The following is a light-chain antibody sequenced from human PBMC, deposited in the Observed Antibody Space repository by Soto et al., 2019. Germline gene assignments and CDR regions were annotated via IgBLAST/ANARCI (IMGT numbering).Light chain of an antibody. V-gene: IGKV3-11*01. J-gene: IGKJ5*01. CDR2: DAS. Sequence: EIVLTQSPGTLSLSPVSRATLSCRASQSVSTYLAWFQQKPGQAPRLLIYDASTRATGIPARFSGSGSGTDFTLTISMLEPEDFAIYYCQQRHSWVTFGQGTRLEIK. CDR1: QSVSTY. CDR3: QQRHSWVT.